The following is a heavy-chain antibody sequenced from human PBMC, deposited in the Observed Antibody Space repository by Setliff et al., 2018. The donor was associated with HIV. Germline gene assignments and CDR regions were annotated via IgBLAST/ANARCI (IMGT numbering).Heavy chain of an antibody. CDR2: IIPIFGTA. J-gene: IGHJ5*02. Sequence: SVKVSCKASGGTYSSYAISWVRQAPGQGLEWMGGIIPIFGTANYAQKFQGRVTITADESTSTAYMELSSLRSEDTAVYYCARDLGVDGYNSIGFDPWGQGTLVTVSS. CDR3: ARDLGVDGYNSIGFDP. V-gene: IGHV1-69*13. D-gene: IGHD5-12*01. CDR1: GGTYSSYA.